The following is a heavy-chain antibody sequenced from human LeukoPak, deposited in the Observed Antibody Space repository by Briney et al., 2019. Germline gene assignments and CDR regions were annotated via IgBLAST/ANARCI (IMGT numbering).Heavy chain of an antibody. D-gene: IGHD4-17*01. CDR1: GYTFTSYD. CDR2: MNPNSGNT. V-gene: IGHV1-8*01. J-gene: IGHJ4*02. Sequence: GASVKVSCKASGYTFTSYDIKWVGQATGQGLEWMGWMNPNSGNTGYAQKFQGRVTMTRNTSISTAYMELSSLRSEDTAVYYCARSVDYGDPTHDHWGQGPLVTVSS. CDR3: ARSVDYGDPTHDH.